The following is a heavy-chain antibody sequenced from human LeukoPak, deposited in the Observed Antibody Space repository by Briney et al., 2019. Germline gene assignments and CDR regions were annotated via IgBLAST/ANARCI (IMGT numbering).Heavy chain of an antibody. V-gene: IGHV5-51*01. CDR1: GYTFTSYW. Sequence: GESLKISCKGSGYTFTSYWIGWVRQMPGKGLEWMGIIYPGDSDTRYSPSFQGQVTISADKSISTAYLQWSSLKASDTAMYYCARRLRWTPRGFDYWGQGTLVTVSS. D-gene: IGHD4-23*01. J-gene: IGHJ4*02. CDR2: IYPGDSDT. CDR3: ARRLRWTPRGFDY.